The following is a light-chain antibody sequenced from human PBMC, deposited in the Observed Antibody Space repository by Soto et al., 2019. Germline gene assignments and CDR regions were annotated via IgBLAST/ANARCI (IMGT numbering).Light chain of an antibody. J-gene: IGKJ2*01. Sequence: AIRMTQSPSSLSASTGDRVTITCRASQGISSYLAWYQQKPGKAPKLLIYAASTLQSGVPSRFSGSGSGTDFTLTISCLQSEDFATYYCHHYNGAFGQGTKVDIK. CDR1: QGISSY. CDR2: AAS. CDR3: HHYNGA. V-gene: IGKV1-8*01.